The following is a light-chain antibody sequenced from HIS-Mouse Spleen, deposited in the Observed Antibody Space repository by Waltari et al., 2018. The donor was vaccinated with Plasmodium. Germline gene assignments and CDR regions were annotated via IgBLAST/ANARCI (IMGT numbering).Light chain of an antibody. CDR1: SSDVGGYTY. CDR2: EVI. V-gene: IGLV2-8*01. CDR3: SSYAGSNNLV. J-gene: IGLJ2*01. Sequence: QSALTQPPSASGSPGQSVTISCTGTSSDVGGYTYVSWYQQPPGKAPKLMIYEVIKRPSGVPDRFSGSKSGNTASLTVSGLQAEDEADYYCSSYAGSNNLVFGGGTKLTVL.